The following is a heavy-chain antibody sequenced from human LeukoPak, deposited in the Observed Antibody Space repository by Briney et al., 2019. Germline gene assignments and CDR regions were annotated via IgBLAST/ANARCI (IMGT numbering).Heavy chain of an antibody. CDR3: ARVWCSSTNCLNGWFDP. V-gene: IGHV1-46*01. CDR2: INYSGGRT. D-gene: IGHD2-2*01. J-gene: IGHJ5*02. CDR1: GYTFTSYY. Sequence: ASVKVSCKASGYTFTSYYIHWVRQAPGQGLEWMGVINYSGGRTTYAQRFQGRVTMTRDTSTSTVYMELSSLRSDDTAVYYCARVWCSSTNCLNGWFDPWGQGTLVTVSS.